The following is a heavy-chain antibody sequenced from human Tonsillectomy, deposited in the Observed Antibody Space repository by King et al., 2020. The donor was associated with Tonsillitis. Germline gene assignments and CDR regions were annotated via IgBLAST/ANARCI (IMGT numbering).Heavy chain of an antibody. J-gene: IGHJ4*02. Sequence: VQLVQSGGGVVQPGRSLRLSCAASGFTFSSYAMHWVRQAPGKVLEWVAVISYDGSKKYYADAVKCRFTISRANSKNTLYLQMNSLRAEDTALYYCARDRSDYYDNSGPEDYWGQGTLVTVSS. V-gene: IGHV3-30-3*01. CDR3: ARDRSDYYDNSGPEDY. D-gene: IGHD3-22*01. CDR2: ISYDGSKK. CDR1: GFTFSSYA.